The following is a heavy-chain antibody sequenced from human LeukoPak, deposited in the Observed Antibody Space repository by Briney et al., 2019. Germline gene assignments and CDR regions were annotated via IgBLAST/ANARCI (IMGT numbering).Heavy chain of an antibody. CDR3: ARVPIVVMTAAQDAFDI. J-gene: IGHJ3*02. CDR2: IYYSGST. CDR1: GGSISSYY. V-gene: IGHV4-59*01. Sequence: KPSETLSLTCTVSGGSISSYYWSWIRQPPGKGLEWIGYIYYSGSTNYNPSLKSRVTISVDTSKNQFSLKLSSVTAADTAVYYCARVPIVVMTAAQDAFDIWGQGIMVTVSS. D-gene: IGHD2-21*02.